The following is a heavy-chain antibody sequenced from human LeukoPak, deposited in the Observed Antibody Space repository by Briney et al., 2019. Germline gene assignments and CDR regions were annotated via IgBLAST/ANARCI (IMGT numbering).Heavy chain of an antibody. V-gene: IGHV1-18*01. CDR1: GYTFTSHG. J-gene: IGHJ6*03. CDR2: ISAYNGNT. Sequence: GASVKVSCKTSGYTFTSHGINWVRQAPGQGLEWMGWISAYNGNTNYAQKLQGRVTMTTDTSTSTAYMELRSLRSDDTAVYYCARCYGSGSYPPSAYYYYMDVWGKGTTVTISS. D-gene: IGHD3-10*01. CDR3: ARCYGSGSYPPSAYYYYMDV.